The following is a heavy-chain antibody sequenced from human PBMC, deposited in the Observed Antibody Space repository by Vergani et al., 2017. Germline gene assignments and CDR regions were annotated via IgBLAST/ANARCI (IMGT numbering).Heavy chain of an antibody. CDR3: ARTESFILRYFHWAL. Sequence: QLHLQESGPGLVKPSETLSLTCTVSGGSITSSSYYLGWIRQPPGKGLEWIGNIYHSGGAYYNPSLKGRVTISVDTSKNQFSLEVTSATAADTAIYFCARTESFILRYFHWALWGQGALVAVSS. CDR2: IYHSGGA. J-gene: IGHJ4*02. D-gene: IGHD3-9*01. CDR1: GGSITSSSYY. V-gene: IGHV4-39*01.